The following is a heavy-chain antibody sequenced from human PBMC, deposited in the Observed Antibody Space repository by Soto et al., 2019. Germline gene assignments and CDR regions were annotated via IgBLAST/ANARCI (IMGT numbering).Heavy chain of an antibody. CDR1: GFTFSRYT. CDR3: ARDGYSTSSDWPWFDP. Sequence: AQLVESGGGLVQPGGSLRLSCAASGFTFSRYTMHWVRQAPGRGLEWVSSISDSSTIISYADSVKGRFTISRDNAKNSLYLQMDSLRDEDTAVYYCARDGYSTSSDWPWFDPWGQGTLVTVSS. D-gene: IGHD6-6*01. CDR2: ISDSSTII. V-gene: IGHV3-48*02. J-gene: IGHJ5*02.